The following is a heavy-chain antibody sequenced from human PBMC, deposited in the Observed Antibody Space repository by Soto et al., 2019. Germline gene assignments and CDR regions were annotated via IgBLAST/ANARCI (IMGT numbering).Heavy chain of an antibody. CDR1: GFTFSSYW. D-gene: IGHD3-22*01. Sequence: EVQLVESGGGLVQPGGSLRLSCAASGFTFSSYWMSWVRQAPGKGLEWVANIKQDGSEKYYVDSVKGRFTISRDNAKNSLYLQMNGLRAEDTAVYYCARGPRITMIVVGWGFDSWGQGTLVTVSS. CDR2: IKQDGSEK. V-gene: IGHV3-7*05. CDR3: ARGPRITMIVVGWGFDS. J-gene: IGHJ5*01.